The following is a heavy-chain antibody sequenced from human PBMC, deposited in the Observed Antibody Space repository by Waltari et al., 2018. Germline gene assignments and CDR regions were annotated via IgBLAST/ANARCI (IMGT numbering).Heavy chain of an antibody. J-gene: IGHJ4*02. V-gene: IGHV3-23*03. CDR1: GFTFSSYA. CDR2: IYSGGRST. D-gene: IGHD3-9*01. Sequence: VQLLESGGXLVQPGGXLRLSXAASGFTFSSYAMSWVRQAPGKGLEWVSVIYSGGRSTYYAXSXKXRFTXSRDXSKNTLYXQMNSLXAEXXAVYYCAKAXXFDWAGXXYFDYWXXGXLXTVSS. CDR3: AKAXXFDWAGXXYFDY.